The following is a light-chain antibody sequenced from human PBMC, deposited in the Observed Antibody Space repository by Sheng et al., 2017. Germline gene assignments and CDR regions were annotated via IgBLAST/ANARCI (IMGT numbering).Light chain of an antibody. J-gene: IGKJ1*01. CDR1: QSINNF. CDR3: QQTYDTVWT. V-gene: IGKV1-39*01. Sequence: DIQMTQSPSSLSASVGDRVTITCRASQSINNFLNWYQQKPGRAPNLLIYAASSSQSGVPSRFSGSGSGTDFTLTISSLQPEDFATYYCQQTYDTVWTFGQGTKVEVK. CDR2: AAS.